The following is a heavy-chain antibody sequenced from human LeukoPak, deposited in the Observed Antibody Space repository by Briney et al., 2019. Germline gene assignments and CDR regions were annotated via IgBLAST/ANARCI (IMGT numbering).Heavy chain of an antibody. V-gene: IGHV4-39*01. CDR3: ARPSYGDYWDYGMDV. D-gene: IGHD4-17*01. J-gene: IGHJ6*02. Sequence: SETLSLTCTVSGGSISSSYYYWGWIRQPPGKGLEWIGSIYYSGSTYYNPSLKSRVTISVDTSKNQFSLKLSSVTAADTAVYYCARPSYGDYWDYGMDVWGQGTTVTVSS. CDR1: GGSISSSYYY. CDR2: IYYSGST.